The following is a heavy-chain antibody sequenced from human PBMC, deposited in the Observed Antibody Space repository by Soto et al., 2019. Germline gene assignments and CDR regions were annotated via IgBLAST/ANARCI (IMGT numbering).Heavy chain of an antibody. Sequence: XSVKVSCTPSGYSFTDYYTHWVRRAPGQGLEWMGWMNPKSGGAYFAQKFQCRVTLTRDTSIGTAYIEVNSLTSDDTAVYFCTRENIENSDGLYDAFDIWGQGTTVTVSS. D-gene: IGHD5-18*01. V-gene: IGHV1-2*02. CDR1: GYSFTDYY. CDR3: TRENIENSDGLYDAFDI. CDR2: MNPKSGGA. J-gene: IGHJ3*02.